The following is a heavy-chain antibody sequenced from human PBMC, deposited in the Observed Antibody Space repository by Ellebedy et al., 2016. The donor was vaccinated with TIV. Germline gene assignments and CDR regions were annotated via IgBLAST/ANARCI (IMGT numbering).Heavy chain of an antibody. D-gene: IGHD2-15*01. Sequence: GESLKISCAASGFTFNYYSMNWVRQAPGKGLEWVSYISSGSSTIHYADSVKGRFTVSRDNAKNSLYLQMNSLRDEDTAVYYCAKDITEPGLHFDYWGQGVLVAVSS. J-gene: IGHJ4*02. CDR2: ISSGSSTI. CDR3: AKDITEPGLHFDY. CDR1: GFTFNYYS. V-gene: IGHV3-48*02.